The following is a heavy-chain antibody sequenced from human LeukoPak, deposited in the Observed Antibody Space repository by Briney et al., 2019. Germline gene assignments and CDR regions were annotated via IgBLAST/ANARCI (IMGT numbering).Heavy chain of an antibody. CDR3: ASRIFGVVPLDNWFDP. CDR1: GGSFSGYY. V-gene: IGHV4-34*01. Sequence: SETLSLTCAVYGGSFSGYYWSWIRQPPGKGLEWIGEINHSGSTNYNPSLKSRVTISVDTSKNQFSLKLSSVTAADTAVYYCASRIFGVVPLDNWFDPWGQGTLVTVSS. J-gene: IGHJ5*02. D-gene: IGHD3-3*01. CDR2: INHSGST.